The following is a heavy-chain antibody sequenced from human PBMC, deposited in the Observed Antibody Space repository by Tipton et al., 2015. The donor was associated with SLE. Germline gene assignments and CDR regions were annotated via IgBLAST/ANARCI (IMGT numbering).Heavy chain of an antibody. J-gene: IGHJ4*02. D-gene: IGHD6-13*01. CDR3: AKASAEAAAGMGDY. V-gene: IGHV3-30*02. CDR1: GFPVSSNY. CDR2: IRYDGSNK. Sequence: SLRLSCAASGFPVSSNYMSWVRQAPGKGLEWVAFIRYDGSNKYYADSVRGRFIISRDNSKNPLYLQMNSLRPEDTAGYYCAKASAEAAAGMGDYWGQGTLVTVSS.